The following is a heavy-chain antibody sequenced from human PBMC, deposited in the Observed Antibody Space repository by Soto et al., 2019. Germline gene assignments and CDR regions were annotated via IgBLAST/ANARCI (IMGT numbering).Heavy chain of an antibody. CDR2: VYPSDSDV. CDR3: ARLDLYGMDV. J-gene: IGHJ6*02. CDR1: GYRFSSSW. V-gene: IGHV5-51*01. Sequence: GESLKISCQGTGYRFSSSWIGWVRQKPGKGLEWLGNVYPSDSDVRYSPSFQGQVTISADKSISTAYLQWSSLKASDTAMYYCARLDLYGMDVWGQGTTVTVSS. D-gene: IGHD2-2*03.